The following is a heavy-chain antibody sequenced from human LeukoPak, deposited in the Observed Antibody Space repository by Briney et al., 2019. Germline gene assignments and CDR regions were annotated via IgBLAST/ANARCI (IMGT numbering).Heavy chain of an antibody. V-gene: IGHV4-30-4*01. CDR1: GASIRSGDYY. D-gene: IGHD2-15*01. J-gene: IGHJ3*02. Sequence: SETLSLTCTVSGASIRSGDYYWSWIRQPLGKGLEWIGYIYDSGSTYYNPSLKSRITISVDTSENRFSLKLSSVTATDTAVYYCARDCSGGSCYGAFDIWGQGTMVTVSS. CDR3: ARDCSGGSCYGAFDI. CDR2: IYDSGST.